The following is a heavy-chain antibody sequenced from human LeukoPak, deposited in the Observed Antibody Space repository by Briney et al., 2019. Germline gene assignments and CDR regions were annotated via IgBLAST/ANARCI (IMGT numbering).Heavy chain of an antibody. Sequence: SETLSLTCTVSGGSISSYYWSWIRQPLGKGLEWIGYIYYSGSTNYNPSLKSRVTISVDTSKNQFSLKLSSVTAADTAVYYCAGVKMAYRQFFDYWGQGTLVTVSS. J-gene: IGHJ4*02. CDR3: AGVKMAYRQFFDY. V-gene: IGHV4-59*01. CDR2: IYYSGST. D-gene: IGHD5-24*01. CDR1: GGSISSYY.